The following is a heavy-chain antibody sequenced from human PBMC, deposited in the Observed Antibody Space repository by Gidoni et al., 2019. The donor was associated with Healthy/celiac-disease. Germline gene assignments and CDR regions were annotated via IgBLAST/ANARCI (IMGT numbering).Heavy chain of an antibody. Sequence: QVQLVESGGGVVQPGRSLRLSCAASGFTFSSYAMHWVRQAPGKGLEWVAVISYDGSNKYYADSVKGRFTISRDNSKNTLYLQMNSLRAEDTAVYYCAREPYEHSGSYSFDYWGQGTLVTVSS. J-gene: IGHJ4*02. CDR3: AREPYEHSGSYSFDY. CDR1: GFTFSSYA. CDR2: ISYDGSNK. D-gene: IGHD1-26*01. V-gene: IGHV3-30-3*01.